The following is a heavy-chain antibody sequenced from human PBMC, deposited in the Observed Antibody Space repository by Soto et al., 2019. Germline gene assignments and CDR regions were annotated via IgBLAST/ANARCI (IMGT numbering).Heavy chain of an antibody. Sequence: PSETLSLNCTVSGGSISRGGHYLSWIRQHPGKGLEWIGYIYYSGSTHYNPSLKSRVTVSIDMSKNQFSLTLNSVTAADTAIYYCARQSSYCVDVWGQGTAVTVSS. CDR2: IYYSGST. V-gene: IGHV4-31*03. CDR3: ARQSSYCVDV. J-gene: IGHJ6*02. CDR1: GGSISRGGHY.